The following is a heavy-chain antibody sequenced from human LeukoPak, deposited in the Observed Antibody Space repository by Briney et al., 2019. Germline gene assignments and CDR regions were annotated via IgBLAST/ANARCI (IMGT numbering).Heavy chain of an antibody. CDR2: IYCSGST. D-gene: IGHD2-2*01. Sequence: PSETLSLTCTVSGGSISSSSYYWGWIRQPPGKGLEWIGSIYCSGSTYYNPSLKSRVTISVDTSKNQFSLKLSSVTAADTAVYYCATNANYCSSTSCYARWFDPWGQGTLVTVSS. CDR3: ATNANYCSSTSCYARWFDP. CDR1: GGSISSSSYY. J-gene: IGHJ5*02. V-gene: IGHV4-39*01.